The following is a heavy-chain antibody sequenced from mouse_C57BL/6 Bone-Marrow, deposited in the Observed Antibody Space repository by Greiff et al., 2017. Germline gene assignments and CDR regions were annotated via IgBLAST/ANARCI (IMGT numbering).Heavy chain of an antibody. CDR2: INPCSGYT. J-gene: IGHJ3*01. Sequence: VQLQQPGAELVKPGASVKLSCKASGYTFTSYWMTWVKQRPGQGLEWIGYINPCSGYTKYNQKFKDKATLTADKSSSTAYMQLSSLTYEDSAVYYCTRFGPQAWFAYWGQGTLVTVSA. V-gene: IGHV1-7*01. CDR3: TRFGPQAWFAY. D-gene: IGHD3-2*02. CDR1: GYTFTSYW.